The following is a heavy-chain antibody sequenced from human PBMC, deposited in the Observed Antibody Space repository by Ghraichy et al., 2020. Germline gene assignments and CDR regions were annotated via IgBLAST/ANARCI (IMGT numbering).Heavy chain of an antibody. CDR3: ARRVVVTENSWFAP. CDR2: IDHSGST. V-gene: IGHV4-30-2*01. J-gene: IGHJ5*02. Sequence: SETLSLTCAVSGGSISSGGYSWSWIRQPPGKGREWIGYIDHSGSTYYNPSLKSRVTISVDRSKNQFSLKLSSVTAGDTAVYYCARRVVVTENSWFAPWGQGTLVTVSS. CDR1: GGSISSGGYS. D-gene: IGHD2-21*02.